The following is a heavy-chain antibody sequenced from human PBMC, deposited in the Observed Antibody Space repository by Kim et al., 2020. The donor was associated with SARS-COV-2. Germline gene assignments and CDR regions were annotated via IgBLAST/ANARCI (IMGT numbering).Heavy chain of an antibody. Sequence: SETLSLTCGVNGEPFSGYYWSWIRQPPGKGLEWIGEINHSGITKYNPSLKSRTTISVDTSKNQFSLNLTSMTAADTGVYYCARVKRPSYYDSSGYYYYY. V-gene: IGHV4-34*01. J-gene: IGHJ6*01. CDR2: INHSGIT. D-gene: IGHD3-22*01. CDR3: ARVKRPSYYDSSGYYYYY. CDR1: GEPFSGYY.